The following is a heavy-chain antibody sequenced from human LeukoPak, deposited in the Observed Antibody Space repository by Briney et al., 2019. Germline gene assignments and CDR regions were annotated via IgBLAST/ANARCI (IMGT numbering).Heavy chain of an antibody. CDR3: ARDYYDSSGTDC. V-gene: IGHV4-61*02. CDR1: GGSISRGSYY. Sequence: SETLSLTCTVSGGSISRGSYYWSWIRQPAGKGLEWIGRIYTSGSTNYNPSLKSRVTISVDTSKNQFSLKLSSVTAADTAVYYCARDYYDSSGTDCWGQGTLVTVSS. CDR2: IYTSGST. J-gene: IGHJ4*02. D-gene: IGHD3-22*01.